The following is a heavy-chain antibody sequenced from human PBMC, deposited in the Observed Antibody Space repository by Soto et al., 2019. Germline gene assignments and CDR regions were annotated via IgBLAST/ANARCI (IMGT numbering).Heavy chain of an antibody. CDR1: GGSISAYY. V-gene: IGHV4-59*08. CDR3: ARRLVRAAATYYFDY. J-gene: IGHJ4*02. D-gene: IGHD6-13*01. CDR2: IYYSGSS. Sequence: QVQLQESGPGLVKPSETLSLTCTVSGGSISAYYWSWIRQPPGKALEWIGYIYYSGSSNYNLSLKSRVTMSVDTSKNQFSLKLSSVTAADTAVYYCARRLVRAAATYYFDYWGQGTLVTVSS.